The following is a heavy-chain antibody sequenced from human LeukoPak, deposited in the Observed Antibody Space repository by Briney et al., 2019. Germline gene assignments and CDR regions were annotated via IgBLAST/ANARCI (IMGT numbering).Heavy chain of an antibody. Sequence: ASVKVSCKAFGYTFTSYYMHWVRQAPRQGLEWMGIINPSGGSTSFPQKFQGRVTMTRDTSTSTVYMELSSLRSEDTAVYYCASGYDSSGLDYWGQGTLGTVSS. V-gene: IGHV1-46*01. CDR2: INPSGGST. CDR3: ASGYDSSGLDY. J-gene: IGHJ4*02. CDR1: GYTFTSYY. D-gene: IGHD3-22*01.